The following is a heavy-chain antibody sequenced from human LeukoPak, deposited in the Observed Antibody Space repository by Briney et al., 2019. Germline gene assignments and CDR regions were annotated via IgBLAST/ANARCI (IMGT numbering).Heavy chain of an antibody. D-gene: IGHD6-13*01. Sequence: GGSLRLSCAASGFTFSSYAMSWVRQAPGNGLEWVSAISGSGGSTYYADSVKGRFTISRDNSKNTLYLQMNSLRAEDTAVYYCAKVVSSWYAYYFDYWGQGTLVTVSS. CDR3: AKVVSSWYAYYFDY. J-gene: IGHJ4*02. CDR1: GFTFSSYA. CDR2: ISGSGGST. V-gene: IGHV3-23*01.